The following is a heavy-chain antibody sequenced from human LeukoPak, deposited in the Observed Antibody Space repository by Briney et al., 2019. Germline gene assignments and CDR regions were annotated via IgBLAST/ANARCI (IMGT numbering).Heavy chain of an antibody. Sequence: ASVKVSCKASGYTFTSYGISWVRQAPGQGLEWMGWISAYNGNTNYAQKLQGRVTMTTDTSTSTAYMELRSLRSDDTAVYYCARDPNHYDTSGLGGMDVWGQGTTVTVSS. CDR1: GYTFTSYG. CDR3: ARDPNHYDTSGLGGMDV. D-gene: IGHD3-22*01. J-gene: IGHJ6*02. V-gene: IGHV1-18*01. CDR2: ISAYNGNT.